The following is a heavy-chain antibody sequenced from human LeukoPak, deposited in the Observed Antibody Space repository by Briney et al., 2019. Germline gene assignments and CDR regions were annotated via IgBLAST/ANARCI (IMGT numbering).Heavy chain of an antibody. Sequence: SETLSLTCAVYGGSFSGYYWSWIHQPPGKGLEWIGEINHSGSTNYNPSLKSRVTISVDTSKNQFSLKLSSVTAADTAVYYCARERSPRDFWSGYSDSTNWFDPWGQGTLVTVSS. CDR2: INHSGST. CDR3: ARERSPRDFWSGYSDSTNWFDP. J-gene: IGHJ5*02. D-gene: IGHD3-3*01. CDR1: GGSFSGYY. V-gene: IGHV4-34*01.